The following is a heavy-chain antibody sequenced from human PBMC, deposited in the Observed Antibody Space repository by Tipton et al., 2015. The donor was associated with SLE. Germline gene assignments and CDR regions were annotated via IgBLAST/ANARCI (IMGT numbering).Heavy chain of an antibody. CDR2: ISSSSSYT. CDR1: GFTFSDYY. V-gene: IGHV3-11*06. Sequence: SLRLSCAASGFTFSDYYMSWIRQAPGKGLEWVSYISSSSSYTNYADSVKGRFTISRDNSKNTLYLQMNSLRAEDTAVYYCAKDRDSSGWYREGFDYWGQGTLVTVSS. CDR3: AKDRDSSGWYREGFDY. J-gene: IGHJ4*02. D-gene: IGHD6-19*01.